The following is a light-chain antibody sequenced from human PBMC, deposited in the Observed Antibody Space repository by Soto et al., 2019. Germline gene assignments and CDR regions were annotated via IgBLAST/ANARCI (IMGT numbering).Light chain of an antibody. CDR1: SSDIGAYIY. CDR2: EVS. V-gene: IGLV2-8*01. CDR3: SSYAGSSNFV. Sequence: QSVLTQPPSASGSPGQSVTISCTGTSSDIGAYIYVSWYQQHPGKAPKLMISEVSRRPSGVPERFSGSKSGNTASLTVSGLQADDEAHYYCSSYAGSSNFVFGTGTKV. J-gene: IGLJ1*01.